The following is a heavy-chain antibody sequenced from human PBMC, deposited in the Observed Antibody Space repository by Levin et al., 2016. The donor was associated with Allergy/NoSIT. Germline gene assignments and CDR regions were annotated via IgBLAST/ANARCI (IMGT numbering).Heavy chain of an antibody. Sequence: VRQMPGKGLEWMGIIYPGDSDTRYSPSFQGQVTISADKSISTAYLQWSSLKASDTAMYYCARHEGEWLRFLIKGSKPSYFDYWGQGTLVTVSS. CDR3: ARHEGEWLRFLIKGSKPSYFDY. V-gene: IGHV5-51*01. D-gene: IGHD5-12*01. J-gene: IGHJ4*02. CDR2: IYPGDSDT.